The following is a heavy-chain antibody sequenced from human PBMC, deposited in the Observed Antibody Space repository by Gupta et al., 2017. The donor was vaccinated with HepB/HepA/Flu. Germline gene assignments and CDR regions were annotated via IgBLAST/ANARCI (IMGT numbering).Heavy chain of an antibody. J-gene: IGHJ4*02. CDR1: GFTFSSYA. CDR2: ISENGDNT. V-gene: IGHV3-23*01. Sequence: ELQLLQSGGGLVQPGGSLRLSCAASGFTFSSYAMNWVRQAPGKGLEWVSAISENGDNTHYADSVQGRFTTSRDNSKNTLYLQIDSLRDEDTALYYCAKQYVDGWGQGTMVTVSS. CDR3: AKQYVDG. D-gene: IGHD3-16*01.